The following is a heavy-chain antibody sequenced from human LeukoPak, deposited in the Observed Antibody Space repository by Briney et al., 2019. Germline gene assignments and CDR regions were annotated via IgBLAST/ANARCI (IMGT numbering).Heavy chain of an antibody. Sequence: PGGSLRLSCAASGFTCSSYSMNWVRQAPGKGLEWVSSISSSSSYIYYADSVKGRFTISRDNAKNSLYLQMNSMRAEDTAVYYCARGPVGADDYWGQGTLVTVSS. CDR1: GFTCSSYS. V-gene: IGHV3-21*01. J-gene: IGHJ4*02. D-gene: IGHD2-15*01. CDR2: ISSSSSYI. CDR3: ARGPVGADDY.